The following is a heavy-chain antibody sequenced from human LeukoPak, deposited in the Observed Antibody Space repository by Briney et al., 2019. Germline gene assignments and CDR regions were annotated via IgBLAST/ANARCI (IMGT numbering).Heavy chain of an antibody. D-gene: IGHD6-19*01. J-gene: IGHJ4*02. CDR1: GFTFSTYA. CDR2: IWYNGKNK. CDR3: VRDPSNSGWAFDY. Sequence: GGSLRLSCAATGFTFSTYAMHWVRQAPGKGLEWVAMIWYNGKNKHYADSVKGRFTISRDNSKNTLDLQMNSLRADDTAVYYCVRDPSNSGWAFDYWGQGTLVTVSS. V-gene: IGHV3-33*01.